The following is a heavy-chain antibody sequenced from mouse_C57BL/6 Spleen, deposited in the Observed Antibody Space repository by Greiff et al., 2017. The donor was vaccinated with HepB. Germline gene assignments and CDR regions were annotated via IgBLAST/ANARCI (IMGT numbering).Heavy chain of an antibody. D-gene: IGHD1-1*01. J-gene: IGHJ3*01. Sequence: EVKVVESGGGLVKPGGSLKLSCAASGFTFSDYGMHWVRQAPEKGLEWVAYISSGSSTIYYADTVKGRFTISRDNAKNTLFLQMTSLRSEDTAMYYCARDANYYGSSYPFAYWGQGTLVTVSA. CDR2: ISSGSSTI. CDR3: ARDANYYGSSYPFAY. CDR1: GFTFSDYG. V-gene: IGHV5-17*01.